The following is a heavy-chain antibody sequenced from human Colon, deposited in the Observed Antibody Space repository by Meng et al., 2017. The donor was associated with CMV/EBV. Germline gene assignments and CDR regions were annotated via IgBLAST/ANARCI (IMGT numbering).Heavy chain of an antibody. Sequence: SLKISCVASGFSFDDYAMHWVRQAPGKGLEWVSNVSWGGDKVGYADSVKGRFTISRDNAKNSLYLQMDSLRAADTAVYYCAKDTRQQLVPGYYYYGMDVWGQGTTVTVSS. CDR3: AKDTRQQLVPGYYYYGMDV. J-gene: IGHJ6*02. CDR2: VSWGGDKV. D-gene: IGHD6-13*01. CDR1: GFSFDDYA. V-gene: IGHV3-9*01.